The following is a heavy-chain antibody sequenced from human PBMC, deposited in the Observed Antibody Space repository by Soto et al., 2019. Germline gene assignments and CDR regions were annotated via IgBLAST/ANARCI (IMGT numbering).Heavy chain of an antibody. D-gene: IGHD5-18*01. CDR2: INHSGST. V-gene: IGHV4-34*01. CDR3: ARGRRWIQLGGNWFDP. Sequence: PSETLSLTCAVYGGSLSGYYWSWIRQPPGKGLGWIGEINHSGSTNYNPSLKSRVTISVDTSKNQFSLKLSSVTAADTAVYYCARGRRWIQLGGNWFDPWGQGTLVTVSS. CDR1: GGSLSGYY. J-gene: IGHJ5*02.